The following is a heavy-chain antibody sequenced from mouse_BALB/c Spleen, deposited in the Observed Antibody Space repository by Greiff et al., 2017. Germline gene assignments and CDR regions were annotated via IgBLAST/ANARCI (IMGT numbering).Heavy chain of an antibody. CDR3: ARRGLTGYAMDY. CDR2: ISSGSSTI. V-gene: IGHV5-17*02. Sequence: EVHLVESGGGLVQPGGSRKLSCAASGFTFSSFGMHWVRQAPEKGLEWVAYISSGSSTIYYADTVKGRFTISRDNPKNTLFLQMTSLRSEDTAMYYCARRGLTGYAMDYWGQGTSVTVSS. D-gene: IGHD4-1*01. CDR1: GFTFSSFG. J-gene: IGHJ4*01.